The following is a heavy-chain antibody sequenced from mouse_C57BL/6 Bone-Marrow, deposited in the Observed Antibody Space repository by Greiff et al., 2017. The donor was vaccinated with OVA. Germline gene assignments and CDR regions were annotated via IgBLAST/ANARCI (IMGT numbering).Heavy chain of an antibody. J-gene: IGHJ2*01. V-gene: IGHV1-82*01. D-gene: IGHD6-1*01. CDR2: IYPGDGDT. CDR1: GYAFSSSW. Sequence: QVQLQQSGPELVKPGASVKISCKASGYAFSSSWMNWVKQRPGKGLEWIGRIYPGDGDTNYNGKFKGKATLTADKSSSTAYMQLSNHTSADSAVYFGARDAPVDYWGQGTTLTVSS. CDR3: ARDAPVDY.